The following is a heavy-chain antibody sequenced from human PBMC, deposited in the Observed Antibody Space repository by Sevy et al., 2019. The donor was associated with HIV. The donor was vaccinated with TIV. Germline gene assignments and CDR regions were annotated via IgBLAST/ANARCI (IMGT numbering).Heavy chain of an antibody. CDR2: IYYSGST. D-gene: IGHD2-15*01. CDR3: ARDDGGSRGSYYYYGMDV. Sequence: SETLSLTCTVSGGSISSSSYYWGWIRQPPGKGLEWIGSIYYSGSTYYNPSLKSRVTISVATSKNQFSLKLSSVTAADTVVYYCARDDGGSRGSYYYYGMDVWGQGTTVTVSS. J-gene: IGHJ6*02. CDR1: GGSISSSSYY. V-gene: IGHV4-39*02.